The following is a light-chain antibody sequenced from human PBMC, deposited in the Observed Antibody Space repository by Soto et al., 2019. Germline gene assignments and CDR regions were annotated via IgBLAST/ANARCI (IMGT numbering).Light chain of an antibody. CDR3: QSYDSSLSGSV. V-gene: IGLV1-40*01. CDR2: GDS. J-gene: IGLJ3*02. CDR1: SSNIGAGHD. Sequence: QSVLTQPPSVSGAPGQRVTISCTGSSSNIGAGHDVHWYQQLPGTAPKLLMYGDSNRPSGVPDRFSGSKSGTSASLAITGLQAEDEAYYYCQSYDSSLSGSVFGGGTKLTV.